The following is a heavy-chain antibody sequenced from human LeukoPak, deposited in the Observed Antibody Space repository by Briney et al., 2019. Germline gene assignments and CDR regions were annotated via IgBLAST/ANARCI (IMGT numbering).Heavy chain of an antibody. CDR2: IIPIFGTA. Sequence: ASVKVSCKASGGTFSSYAISWVRQAPGQGLEWMGGIIPIFGTANYAQKFQGRVTITTDESTSTAYMELSSLRSEDTAVYYCARNYMYYGSGVEWFDHWGQGTLVTVSS. CDR3: ARNYMYYGSGVEWFDH. D-gene: IGHD3-10*01. V-gene: IGHV1-69*05. J-gene: IGHJ5*02. CDR1: GGTFSSYA.